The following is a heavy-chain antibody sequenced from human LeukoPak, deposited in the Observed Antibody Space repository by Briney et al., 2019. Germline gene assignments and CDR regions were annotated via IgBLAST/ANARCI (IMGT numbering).Heavy chain of an antibody. CDR1: GFTFSSYS. V-gene: IGHV3-15*01. CDR2: IKSKTEGGTT. CDR3: TTVGDYDYFDY. J-gene: IGHJ4*02. Sequence: PGGSLRLSCAVSGFTFSSYSMHWVRQAPGKGLEWVGRIKSKTEGGTTVYGAPVKGRFTISRDDSKNTLYLQMNSPKTEDTAVYYCTTVGDYDYFDYWGQGTLVTVSS. D-gene: IGHD5-12*01.